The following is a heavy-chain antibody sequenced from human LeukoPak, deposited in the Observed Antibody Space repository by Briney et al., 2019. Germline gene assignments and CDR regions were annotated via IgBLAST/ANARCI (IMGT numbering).Heavy chain of an antibody. CDR1: GGSFSGYY. CDR3: ARSWGEDY. D-gene: IGHD3-16*01. CDR2: INHSGNT. V-gene: IGHV4-34*01. J-gene: IGHJ4*02. Sequence: PSETLSLTCAVYGGSFSGYYWTWIRQPPGKGQEWIGEINHSGNTNYNPSLKSRVAISVDTSKNQFSPKLSSVIAADTAVYYCARSWGEDYWGQGTLVTVSS.